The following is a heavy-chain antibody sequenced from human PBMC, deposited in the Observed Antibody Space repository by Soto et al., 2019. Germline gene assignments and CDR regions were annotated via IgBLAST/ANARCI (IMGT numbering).Heavy chain of an antibody. V-gene: IGHV1-3*01. D-gene: IGHD3-10*01. CDR3: ARKRRFGENFDY. CDR2: INAGNGNT. CDR1: GYTFTSYA. J-gene: IGHJ4*02. Sequence: ASVKVSCKGSGYTFTSYAMHWVRQAPGQRLEWMGWINAGNGNTKYSQKFQGRVTITRDTSASTAYMELSSLRSEDTAVYYCARKRRFGENFDYWGQGTLVTVSS.